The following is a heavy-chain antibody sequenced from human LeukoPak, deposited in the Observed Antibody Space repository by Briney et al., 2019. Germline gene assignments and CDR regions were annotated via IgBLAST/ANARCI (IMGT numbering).Heavy chain of an antibody. D-gene: IGHD6-13*01. CDR1: GYTFTSYA. J-gene: IGHJ4*02. V-gene: IGHV1-3*01. Sequence: GASVKVSCKASGYTFTSYAMHWVRQAPGQRLEWMGWINAGNGNTKYSQKFQGRVTITSDTSASTAYMELSSLRSEDTAVYYCARSPRWGAAGTRVGFDYWGQGTLVTVSS. CDR3: ARSPRWGAAGTRVGFDY. CDR2: INAGNGNT.